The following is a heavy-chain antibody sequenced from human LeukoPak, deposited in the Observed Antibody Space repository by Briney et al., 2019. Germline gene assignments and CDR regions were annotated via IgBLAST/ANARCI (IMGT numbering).Heavy chain of an antibody. CDR1: GFTFSSYG. J-gene: IGHJ4*02. V-gene: IGHV3-30*18. D-gene: IGHD2/OR15-2a*01. CDR2: ISHDGSK. CDR3: AKGEYYSIDY. Sequence: GGSLRLSCAASGFTFSSYGMHRVRQAPGKGLEWVAVISHDGSKYYADSVKGRFTISRDNSKHTLYLQMNSLRAEDTAVYYCAKGEYYSIDYWGQGTLVTVSS.